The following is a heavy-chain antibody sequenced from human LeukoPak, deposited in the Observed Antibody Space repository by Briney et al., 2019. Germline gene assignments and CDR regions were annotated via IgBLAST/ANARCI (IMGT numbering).Heavy chain of an antibody. CDR2: ISYDGSEQ. D-gene: IGHD3-10*01. CDR3: ARDLVVASGSYRSYGMDV. J-gene: IGHJ6*02. V-gene: IGHV3-30*04. CDR1: GFTFSSYD. Sequence: PGRSLRLSCAASGFTFSSYDVHWVRQAPGKGLEGVADISYDGSEQYYADSVQGRFTISRDNSRNTLYLQMHGLRAEDTAVYYCARDLVVASGSYRSYGMDVWGQGTTVTVSS.